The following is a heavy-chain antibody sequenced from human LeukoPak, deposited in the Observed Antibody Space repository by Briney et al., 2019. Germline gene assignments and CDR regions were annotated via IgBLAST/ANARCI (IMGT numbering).Heavy chain of an antibody. Sequence: SETLSLTCTVSGGSISSYYWSWIRQPPGKGLEWIGYIYYSGSTNYNPSLKSRVTISVDTSKSQFSLKLSSVTAADTVVYYCAREELPGSGGSNYGMDVWGQGTTVTVSS. D-gene: IGHD2-15*01. CDR3: AREELPGSGGSNYGMDV. CDR1: GGSISSYY. J-gene: IGHJ6*02. V-gene: IGHV4-59*01. CDR2: IYYSGST.